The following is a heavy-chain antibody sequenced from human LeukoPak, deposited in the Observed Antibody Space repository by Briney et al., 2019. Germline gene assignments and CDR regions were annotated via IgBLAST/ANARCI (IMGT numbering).Heavy chain of an antibody. D-gene: IGHD1-14*01. CDR2: IYYSGST. CDR1: GGSISSSSYY. V-gene: IGHV4-39*07. J-gene: IGHJ3*02. CDR3: ARSLNHAFDI. Sequence: PSETLSLTCTVSGGSISSSSYYWGWIRQPPGKGLEWIGSIYYSGSTYYNPSLKSRVTISVDTSKNQFSLKLSSVTAADTAVYYCARSLNHAFDIWGQGTMVTVSS.